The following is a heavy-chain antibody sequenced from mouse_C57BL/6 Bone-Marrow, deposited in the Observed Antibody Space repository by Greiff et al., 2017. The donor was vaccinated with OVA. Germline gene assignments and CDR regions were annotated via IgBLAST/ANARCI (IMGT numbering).Heavy chain of an antibody. CDR3: ATHGSSYTFAY. CDR1: GYAFTNYL. CDR2: INPGSGGT. D-gene: IGHD1-1*01. Sequence: QVQLKESGAELVRPGTSVKVSCKASGYAFTNYLIEWVKQRPGQGLEWIGVINPGSGGTNYNEKFKGKATLTADKSSSTAYMQLSSLTSEDSAVYFCATHGSSYTFAYWGQGTLVTVSA. V-gene: IGHV1-54*01. J-gene: IGHJ3*01.